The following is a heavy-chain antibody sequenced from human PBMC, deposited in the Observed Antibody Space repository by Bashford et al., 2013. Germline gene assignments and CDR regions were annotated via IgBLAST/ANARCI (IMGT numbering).Heavy chain of an antibody. V-gene: IGHV4-61*05. CDR1: GGSISSSSYY. CDR3: ARQSRGRWFDP. CDR2: IYYSGST. D-gene: IGHD1-26*01. J-gene: IGHJ5*02. Sequence: SETLSLTCTVSGGSISSSSYYWSWIRQPPGKGLEWIGYIYYSGSTNYNPSLKSRVTISVDTSKNQFSLKLSSVTAADTAVYYCARQSRGRWFDPWGQGTLVTVSS.